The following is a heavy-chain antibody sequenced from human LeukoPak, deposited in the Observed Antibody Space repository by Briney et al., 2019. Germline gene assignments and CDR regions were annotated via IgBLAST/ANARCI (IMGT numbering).Heavy chain of an antibody. J-gene: IGHJ4*02. D-gene: IGHD3/OR15-3a*01. Sequence: SETLSLTCTVSGGSISSYYWSWIRQPPGKGLEWIGYIYYSGSTNYNPSLKSRVTISVDTSKNQFSLKLSSVTAADTAVYYCVRDGGLWGQGTLVTVSS. CDR1: GGSISSYY. CDR2: IYYSGST. V-gene: IGHV4-59*01. CDR3: VRDGGL.